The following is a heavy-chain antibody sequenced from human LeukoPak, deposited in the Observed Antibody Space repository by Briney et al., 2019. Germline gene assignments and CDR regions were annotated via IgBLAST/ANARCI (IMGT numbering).Heavy chain of an antibody. CDR1: GGSISSSSYY. D-gene: IGHD6-13*01. V-gene: IGHV4-39*07. J-gene: IGHJ5*02. Sequence: SETLSLTCTVSGGSISSSSYYWGWIRQPPGKGLEWIGSIYYSGSTYYNPSLKSRVTISVDTSKNQFSLKLSSVTAADTAVYYCARLTGIAATQGHDWFDPWGQGTLVTVSS. CDR3: ARLTGIAATQGHDWFDP. CDR2: IYYSGST.